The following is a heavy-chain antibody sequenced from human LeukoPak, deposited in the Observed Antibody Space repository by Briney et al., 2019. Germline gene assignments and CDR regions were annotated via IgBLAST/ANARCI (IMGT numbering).Heavy chain of an antibody. V-gene: IGHV4-59*08. J-gene: IGHJ4*02. CDR1: GGSISSYY. Sequence: PSETLSLTCTVSGGSISSYYWSWIRQPPGKGLEWIGYIYYSGSTNYNPSLKSRVTISVDTSKNQFSLKLSSVTAADTAVYFCVRRTYSSDYYYFDYWGQGTLVTVSS. CDR3: VRRTYSSDYYYFDY. D-gene: IGHD6-19*01. CDR2: IYYSGST.